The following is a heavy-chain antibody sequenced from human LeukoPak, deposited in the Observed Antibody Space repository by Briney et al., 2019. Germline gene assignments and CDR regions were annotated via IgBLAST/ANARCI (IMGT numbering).Heavy chain of an antibody. CDR3: AKSGHSTSSWFDP. CDR1: GFTFSSYA. V-gene: IGHV3-23*01. D-gene: IGHD6-6*01. J-gene: IGHJ5*02. CDR2: VTGSSGGT. Sequence: GGSLRPSCVASGFTFSSYAMTWVRQAPGKGLEWVSAVTGSSGGTHYADSVKGRFTISRDDSKSALYLQMNSLRVEDAAVYYCAKSGHSTSSWFDPWGQGTLVIVSS.